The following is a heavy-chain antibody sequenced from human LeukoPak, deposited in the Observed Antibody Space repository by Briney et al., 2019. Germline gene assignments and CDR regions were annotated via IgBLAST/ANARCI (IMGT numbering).Heavy chain of an antibody. J-gene: IGHJ4*02. V-gene: IGHV5-10-1*01. D-gene: IGHD3-22*01. Sequence: GESLKISCKGSGYSFTSYWISWVRQMPRKGLEWMGRIDPSDSYTNYSPSFQGHVTISADKSISTAYLQWGSLKASDTAMYYCARQGPDYYDSSGYYYLLSNWGQGTLVTVSS. CDR2: IDPSDSYT. CDR1: GYSFTSYW. CDR3: ARQGPDYYDSSGYYYLLSN.